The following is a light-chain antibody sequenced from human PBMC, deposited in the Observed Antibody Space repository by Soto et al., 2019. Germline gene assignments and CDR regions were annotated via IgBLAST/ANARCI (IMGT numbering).Light chain of an antibody. CDR3: QQYGSSPSLT. Sequence: EIVLTHSPATLSLSPCERATLSFSASQSVGSYLAWYQQKPGQAPRPLIYGASSRATGIPDRFSGSGSGTDFTLTISRLEPEDFAVYYCQQYGSSPSLTFGGGTKVDNK. J-gene: IGKJ4*01. V-gene: IGKV3-20*01. CDR1: QSVGSY. CDR2: GAS.